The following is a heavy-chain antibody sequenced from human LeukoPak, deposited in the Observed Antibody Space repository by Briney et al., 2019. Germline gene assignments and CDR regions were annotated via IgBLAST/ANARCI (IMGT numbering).Heavy chain of an antibody. CDR2: IYYRGTT. J-gene: IGHJ4*02. V-gene: IGHV4-59*12. CDR3: ARLPRYGGYDHFDY. Sequence: SETLSLTCTVSGDSIDSYYWSWIRQPPGKGMEWIGYIYYRGTTSYNPFLKSRVTISVDTSKNQFSLKLNSVTAADTAVYYCARLPRYGGYDHFDYWGQGILVIVSS. D-gene: IGHD5-12*01. CDR1: GDSIDSYY.